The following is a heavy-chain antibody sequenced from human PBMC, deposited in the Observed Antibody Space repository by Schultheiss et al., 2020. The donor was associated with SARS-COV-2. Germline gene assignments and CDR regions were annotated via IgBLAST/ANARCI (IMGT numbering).Heavy chain of an antibody. Sequence: GESLKISCAASGFTFSSYGMHWVRQAPGNGLEWVAFIRYDGSNKYYKDSVKGRFTISRDNSKNTLYLQMNSLRAEDTAVYYCARGGGVSTWDEAFDIWGQGTMVTGSS. CDR2: IRYDGSNK. D-gene: IGHD3-16*01. CDR1: GFTFSSYG. J-gene: IGHJ3*02. V-gene: IGHV3-30*02. CDR3: ARGGGVSTWDEAFDI.